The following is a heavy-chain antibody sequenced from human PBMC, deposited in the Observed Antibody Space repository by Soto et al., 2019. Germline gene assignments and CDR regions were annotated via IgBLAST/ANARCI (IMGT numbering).Heavy chain of an antibody. CDR2: IYSGGST. D-gene: IGHD1-1*01. CDR3: ARVRLNYAFDI. CDR1: GFTVSSNY. Sequence: GGSLRLSCAASGFTVSSNYMSWVRQAPGKGLEWVSVIYSGGSTYYAGSVKGRFTISRDNSKNTLYLQMNSLRAEDTAVYYCARVRLNYAFDIWGQGTMVTVSS. J-gene: IGHJ3*02. V-gene: IGHV3-53*01.